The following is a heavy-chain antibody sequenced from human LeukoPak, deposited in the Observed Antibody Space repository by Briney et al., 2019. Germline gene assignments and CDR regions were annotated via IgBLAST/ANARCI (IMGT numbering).Heavy chain of an antibody. CDR3: ARGYYDFWSGYYSYYYYMDV. J-gene: IGHJ6*03. CDR1: GFIFSSYW. D-gene: IGHD3-3*01. V-gene: IGHV3-7*01. Sequence: PGGSLRLSCAASGFIFSSYWMSWVRQAPGEGLEWVANIKQDGSEKYYVDSVKGRFTISRDNAKKSVYVQMNSLRVEDTAVYYCARGYYDFWSGYYSYYYYMDVWGKGTTVTVSS. CDR2: IKQDGSEK.